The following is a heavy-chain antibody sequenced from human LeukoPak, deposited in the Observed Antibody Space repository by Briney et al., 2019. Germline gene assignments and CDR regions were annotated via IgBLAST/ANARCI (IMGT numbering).Heavy chain of an antibody. CDR3: ARGPVVGATMRDFDY. Sequence: AASVKVSCKASGYTFTSYDINWVRQAPGQGLEWMGWISAYNGNTNYAQKLQGRVTMTTDTSTSTAYMELRSLRSDDTAVYYCARGPVVGATMRDFDYWGQGTLVTVSS. J-gene: IGHJ4*02. CDR2: ISAYNGNT. V-gene: IGHV1-18*01. CDR1: GYTFTSYD. D-gene: IGHD1-26*01.